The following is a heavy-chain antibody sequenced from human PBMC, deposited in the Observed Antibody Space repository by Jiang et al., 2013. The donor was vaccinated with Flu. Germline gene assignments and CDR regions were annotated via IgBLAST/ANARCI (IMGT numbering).Heavy chain of an antibody. CDR3: ARVGDPFSTGWGPPYHYHGMDV. V-gene: IGHV1-3*01. CDR2: INGGNGNT. J-gene: IGHJ6*02. Sequence: SVKVSCKASGYTFSNYVVHWVRQAPGQRLEWMGWINGGNGNTKYSQKFRGRVTITGDTSASTAYMQLSSLTSEDTAVYFCARVGDPFSTGWGPPYHYHGMDVWGQGTTVSVSS. CDR1: GYTFSNYV. D-gene: IGHD6-19*01.